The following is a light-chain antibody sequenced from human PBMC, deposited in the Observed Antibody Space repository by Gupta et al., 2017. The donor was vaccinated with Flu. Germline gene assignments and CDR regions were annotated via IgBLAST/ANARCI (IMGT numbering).Light chain of an antibody. CDR2: KAS. V-gene: IGKV1-5*03. Sequence: DIQMTQSPSTLSAYVGDRVTITCRASQSLSSWLAWYQQKPGKAPNLLIYKASNLESGVPSRFSGSGSGTECTLTISSLQPDDCATYYCQQYDSYSLTFGGGTKVEI. CDR1: QSLSSW. CDR3: QQYDSYSLT. J-gene: IGKJ4*01.